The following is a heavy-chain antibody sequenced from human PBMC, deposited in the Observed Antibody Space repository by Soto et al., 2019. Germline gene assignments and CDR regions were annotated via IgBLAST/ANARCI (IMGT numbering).Heavy chain of an antibody. CDR1: GFTFSNYA. CDR2: IKQDGSEK. V-gene: IGHV3-7*01. CDR3: ARSIAARLNWFDP. D-gene: IGHD6-6*01. Sequence: PGGSLRLSCATSGFTFSNYAMSWVRQAPGKGLEWVANIKQDGSEKYYVDSVKGRFTISRDNAKNSLYLQMNSLRAEDTAVYYCARSIAARLNWFDPWGQGTLVTVSS. J-gene: IGHJ5*02.